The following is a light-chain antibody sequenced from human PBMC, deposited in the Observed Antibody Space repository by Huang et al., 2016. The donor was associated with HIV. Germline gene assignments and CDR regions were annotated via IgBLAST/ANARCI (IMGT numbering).Light chain of an antibody. CDR2: TAS. CDR3: QQSFSVPRT. Sequence: DIQMTQSPPSLSASVGDRVTFTFRANQNITKSLNWYQQKPGTAPKLLIYTASTLESGGPSRFSGSGSGSRFTLNIVNRQPEDFATYYCQQSFSVPRTFG. V-gene: IGKV1-39*01. CDR1: QNITKS. J-gene: IGKJ1*01.